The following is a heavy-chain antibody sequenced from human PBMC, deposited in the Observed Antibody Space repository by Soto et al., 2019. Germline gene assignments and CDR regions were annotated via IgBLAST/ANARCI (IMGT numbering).Heavy chain of an antibody. Sequence: GESLKISFKDSGYTFTKYWIAWVRQMPGKGLEWMGIIYPGDSDTRYSPSFQGQVTISADKSISTAYLQWDSLKASDTAMYYCARRSSSSWYGWFDPWGQGTLVTVSS. CDR3: ARRSSSSWYGWFDP. V-gene: IGHV5-51*01. J-gene: IGHJ5*02. CDR1: GYTFTKYW. D-gene: IGHD6-13*01. CDR2: IYPGDSDT.